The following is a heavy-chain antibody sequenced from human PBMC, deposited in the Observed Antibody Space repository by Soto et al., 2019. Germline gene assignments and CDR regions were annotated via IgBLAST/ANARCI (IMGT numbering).Heavy chain of an antibody. CDR1: GFRFSDFA. J-gene: IGHJ4*02. CDR3: ARDRIWGNPVVGPGAMATDY. D-gene: IGHD2-2*01. V-gene: IGHV3-23*01. Sequence: EVQLLESGGGLVQPGGSLRLSCSASGFRFSDFAISWVRQAPGKGLEWVSFISVGSSSIYYADSVKGRFTISRDNSNNALYLQMNSLRAEDTAVYYCARDRIWGNPVVGPGAMATDYWGQGTLVIVSS. CDR2: ISVGSSSI.